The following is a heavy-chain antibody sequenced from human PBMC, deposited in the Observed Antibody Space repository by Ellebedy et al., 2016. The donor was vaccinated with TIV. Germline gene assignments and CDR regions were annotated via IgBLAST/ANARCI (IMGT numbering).Heavy chain of an antibody. V-gene: IGHV1-69*06. D-gene: IGHD6-13*01. CDR2: IIPIFGTA. J-gene: IGHJ4*02. CDR1: GGTSNIYV. CDR3: ARAGGGSSWYFPSPDS. Sequence: SVKVSXKASGGTSNIYVLNWVRQAPGQGLEWMGGIIPIFGTANYAQKFQGRVTITADKSTSTAYMELSSLRSEDTVVYYCARAGGGSSWYFPSPDSWGQGTLVTVSS.